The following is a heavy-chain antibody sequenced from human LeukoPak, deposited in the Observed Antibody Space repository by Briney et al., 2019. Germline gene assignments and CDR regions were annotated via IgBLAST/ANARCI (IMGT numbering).Heavy chain of an antibody. V-gene: IGHV4-34*01. CDR3: ARGVRRSSSFRGNWFDP. J-gene: IGHJ5*02. CDR1: DGSFSGYY. CDR2: LNHSGST. Sequence: SETLSLTCAVYDGSFSGYYWSWIRQPPGKGLEWIGELNHSGSTNYNPSLKSRVTISVDTSKNQFSLKLSSVTAADTAVYYCARGVRRSSSFRGNWFDPWGQGTLVTVSS. D-gene: IGHD6-6*01.